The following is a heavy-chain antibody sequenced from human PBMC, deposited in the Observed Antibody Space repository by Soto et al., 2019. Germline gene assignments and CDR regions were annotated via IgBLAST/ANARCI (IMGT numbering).Heavy chain of an antibody. CDR1: GGSISSYY. V-gene: IGHV4-59*01. D-gene: IGHD6-6*01. Sequence: SETLSLTCTVSGGSISSYYCSWIWQPPGKGLEWIGYIYYSGSTNYNPSLKSRVTISVDTSKNQFSLKLSSVTAADTAVYYCARVAAARGPGGYYYYYYMDVWGKGTTVTVSS. CDR3: ARVAAARGPGGYYYYYYMDV. CDR2: IYYSGST. J-gene: IGHJ6*03.